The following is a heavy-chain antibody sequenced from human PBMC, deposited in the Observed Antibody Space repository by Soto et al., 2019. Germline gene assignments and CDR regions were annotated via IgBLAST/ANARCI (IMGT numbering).Heavy chain of an antibody. CDR2: IKRETDGGTT. D-gene: IGHD2-21*01. V-gene: IGHV3-15*01. Sequence: GGSLRLSCAASGFTLSNAWMHWVRQAPGKGLEWVGRIKRETDGGTTDYAAPVKGRFTISRDDSKNTLYLQMNSLKTEDTAVYYCTTGLGWFDPWGQGTLVTVSS. CDR1: GFTLSNAW. CDR3: TTGLGWFDP. J-gene: IGHJ5*02.